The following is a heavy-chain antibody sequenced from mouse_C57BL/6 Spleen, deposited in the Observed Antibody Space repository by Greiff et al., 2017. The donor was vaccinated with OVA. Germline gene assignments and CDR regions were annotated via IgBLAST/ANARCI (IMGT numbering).Heavy chain of an antibody. CDR1: GYTFTDYN. CDR3: ARRGDLPFAY. Sequence: EVKLLESGPELVKPGASVKIPCKASGYTFTDYNMDWVKQSHGKSLEWIGDFNPNNGGTIYNQKFKGKATLTVDKSSSTAYMELRSLTSEDTAVYYCARRGDLPFAYWGQGTLVTVSA. CDR2: FNPNNGGT. J-gene: IGHJ3*01. V-gene: IGHV1-18*01.